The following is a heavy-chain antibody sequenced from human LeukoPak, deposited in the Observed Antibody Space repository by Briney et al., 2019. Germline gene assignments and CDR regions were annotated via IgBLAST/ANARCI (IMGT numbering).Heavy chain of an antibody. D-gene: IGHD2-15*01. CDR1: GFTFSSYG. CDR2: IWYDGSNK. Sequence: PGGSLRLSCAASGFTFSSYGMHWVRQAPGKGLEWVAVIWYDGSNKYYADSVKGRFTISRDNSKNTLYLQMNSLRAEDTAVYYCAKAGGYCSDGRCYAEHWGQGTLVTVSS. J-gene: IGHJ1*01. V-gene: IGHV3-30*02. CDR3: AKAGGYCSDGRCYAEH.